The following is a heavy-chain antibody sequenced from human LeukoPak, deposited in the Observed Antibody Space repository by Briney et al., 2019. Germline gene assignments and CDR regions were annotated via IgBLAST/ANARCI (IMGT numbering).Heavy chain of an antibody. D-gene: IGHD5-24*01. J-gene: IGHJ1*01. CDR2: INWNGGST. CDR1: GFTFSSYA. Sequence: PGGSLRLSCAASGFTFSSYAMSWVRQAPGKGLEWVAGINWNGGSTGYAASVKGRCTISRDNAKTALYLEMNSLRVEDTAFYYCVRLGRDGYTYGAAYWGQGALVTVSS. V-gene: IGHV3-20*04. CDR3: VRLGRDGYTYGAAY.